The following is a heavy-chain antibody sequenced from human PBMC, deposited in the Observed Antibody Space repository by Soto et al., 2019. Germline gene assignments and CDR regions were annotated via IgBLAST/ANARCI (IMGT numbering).Heavy chain of an antibody. D-gene: IGHD3-16*01. CDR1: GFTFSSYA. V-gene: IGHV3-30-3*01. J-gene: IGHJ4*02. CDR2: ISYDGSNK. Sequence: GGSLRLSCAASGFTFSSYAMHWVRQAPGKGLEWVAVISYDGSNKYYADSVKGRFTSSRDNSKNTLYLQMNSLRAEDTAVYYCAREGRDYVWGSRLDYWGQGTLVTVSS. CDR3: AREGRDYVWGSRLDY.